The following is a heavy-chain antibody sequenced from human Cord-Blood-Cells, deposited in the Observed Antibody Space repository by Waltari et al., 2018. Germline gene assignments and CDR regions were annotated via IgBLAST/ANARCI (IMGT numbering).Heavy chain of an antibody. CDR3: ASCSSTSCYAFDI. CDR1: GGSVSSGSHY. CDR2: IYYSGST. J-gene: IGHJ3*02. V-gene: IGHV4-61*01. Sequence: QVQLQESGPGLVKPSETLSLTCTVSGGSVSSGSHYWSWIRQPPGKGLEWIGYIYYSGSTNYNPSRMSRVTISVYTSKNQISLKLSSVTAADTAVYYCASCSSTSCYAFDIWGQGTMVTVSS. D-gene: IGHD2-2*01.